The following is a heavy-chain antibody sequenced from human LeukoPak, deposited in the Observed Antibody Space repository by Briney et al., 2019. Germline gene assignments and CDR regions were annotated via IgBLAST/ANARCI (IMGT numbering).Heavy chain of an antibody. V-gene: IGHV1-3*03. D-gene: IGHD1-26*01. Sequence: ASVKVSCKASGYTFTSYAMHWVRQAPGQRLEGMGWINAGNGNTKYSQEFHGRVTITSDTSARTAYMELSSLRSEAMAVYYCARVGELLGFAFDIWGQGTMVTVSS. CDR1: GYTFTSYA. CDR3: ARVGELLGFAFDI. J-gene: IGHJ3*02. CDR2: INAGNGNT.